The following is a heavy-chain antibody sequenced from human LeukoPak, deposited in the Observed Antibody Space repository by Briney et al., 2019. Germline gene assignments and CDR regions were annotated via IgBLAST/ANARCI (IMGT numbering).Heavy chain of an antibody. CDR3: ARSAAGDFDY. Sequence: SETLSLTCTVSGGSISSYYWSWIRQPPGKGLEWIGYIYYSGSTNYNPSLKSRVTISVDTSKNQFSLKLSSVTVADTAVYYCARSAAGDFDYWGQGTLVTVSS. J-gene: IGHJ4*02. CDR2: IYYSGST. V-gene: IGHV4-59*01. CDR1: GGSISSYY. D-gene: IGHD6-25*01.